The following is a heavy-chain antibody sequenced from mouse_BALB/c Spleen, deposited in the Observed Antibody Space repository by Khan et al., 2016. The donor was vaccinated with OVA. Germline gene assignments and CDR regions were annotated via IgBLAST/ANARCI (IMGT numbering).Heavy chain of an antibody. D-gene: IGHD3-1*01. CDR3: VRRGAARATWDYFDY. CDR1: GYTFTNYW. Sequence: VQLQESGAELVRPGTSVKMSCKAAGYTFTNYWIGWVKQRPGHGLEWIGDIYPGGGYTNYNEKFKGKATLTADTSSSTAYMQVSSLTSEDSAIYYCVRRGAARATWDYFDYWGQGTTLTVSS. CDR2: IYPGGGYT. J-gene: IGHJ2*01. V-gene: IGHV1-63*02.